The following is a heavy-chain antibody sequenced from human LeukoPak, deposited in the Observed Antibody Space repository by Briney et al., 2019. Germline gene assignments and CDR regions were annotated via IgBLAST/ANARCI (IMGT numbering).Heavy chain of an antibody. CDR2: IIPIFGTA. V-gene: IGHV1-69*01. J-gene: IGHJ4*02. CDR3: ARERNDAVDY. CDR1: GRTFSSYA. Sequence: ASVTVSCKASGRTFSSYAISWVRQAPGQGLEWMGGIIPIFGTANYAQKFQGRVTVTADESTSTAYMELSSLRSEDTAVYYCARERNDAVDYWGQGTLVTVSS. D-gene: IGHD1-1*01.